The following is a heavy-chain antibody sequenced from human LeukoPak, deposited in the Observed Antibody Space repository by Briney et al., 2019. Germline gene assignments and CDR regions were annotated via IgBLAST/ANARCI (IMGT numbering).Heavy chain of an antibody. D-gene: IGHD4-17*01. Sequence: GGSLRLSCAASGFTFDDYGMSWARQAPGKGLEWVSGINWNGGSTGYADSVKGRFTISRDNAKNSLYLQMNSLRAEDTALYYCARVYDYGERKYWYFDLRGRGTLVTVSS. CDR1: GFTFDDYG. V-gene: IGHV3-20*04. CDR3: ARVYDYGERKYWYFDL. CDR2: INWNGGST. J-gene: IGHJ2*01.